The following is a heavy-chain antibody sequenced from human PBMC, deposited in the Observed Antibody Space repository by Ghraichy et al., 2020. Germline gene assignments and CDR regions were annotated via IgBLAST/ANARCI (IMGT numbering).Heavy chain of an antibody. CDR3: AHIATATNWFDI. D-gene: IGHD6-13*01. V-gene: IGHV2-5*01. CDR1: GFSLSTSGVG. CDR2: IFWNDDK. J-gene: IGHJ5*02. Sequence: SGPTLVKPTQTLTLTCTFSGFSLSTSGVGVAWIRQPPGKALEWLTLIFWNDDKRYSPSLKSRLTITKDTSKNQVVLTMTNMDPVDKGTYFCAHIATATNWFDIWGQGTLVTVSS.